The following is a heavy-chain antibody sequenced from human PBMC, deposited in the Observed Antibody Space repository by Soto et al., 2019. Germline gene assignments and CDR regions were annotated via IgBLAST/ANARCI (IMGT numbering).Heavy chain of an antibody. Sequence: PSETLSLTCTVSGGSISSYYWSWIRQPPGKGLEWIGYIYYSGSTNYNPSLKSRVTISVDTSKNQFSLKLSSVTAADTAAYYCARAPTWDPNYYFDYWGQGTLVTVSS. CDR2: IYYSGST. V-gene: IGHV4-59*01. CDR3: ARAPTWDPNYYFDY. CDR1: GGSISSYY. D-gene: IGHD1-26*01. J-gene: IGHJ4*02.